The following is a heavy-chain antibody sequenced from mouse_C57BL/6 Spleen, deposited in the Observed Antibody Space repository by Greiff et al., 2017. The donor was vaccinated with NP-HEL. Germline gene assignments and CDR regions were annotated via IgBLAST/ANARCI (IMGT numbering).Heavy chain of an antibody. J-gene: IGHJ4*01. CDR3: ARGDSNYGYAMDY. CDR1: GYAFSSYW. Sequence: VQLQQSGAELVKPGASVTISCKASGYAFSSYWMNWVKQRPGKGLEWIGQIYPGDGDTNYNGKFKGKATLTADKSSSTAYMQLSSLTSEDSAVYFCARGDSNYGYAMDYWGQGTSVTVSS. CDR2: IYPGDGDT. D-gene: IGHD2-5*01. V-gene: IGHV1-80*01.